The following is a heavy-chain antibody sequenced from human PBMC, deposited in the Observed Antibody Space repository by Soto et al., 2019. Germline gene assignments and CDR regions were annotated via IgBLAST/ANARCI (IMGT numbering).Heavy chain of an antibody. Sequence: QVQLVESGGGVVQPGRSLRLSCAASGFTFSRYGMHWVRQAPGKGLEWVAVISYDGIKKYYTDSVKGRFTISRDTSKNTLYLHMNSPRPEDTAVYYCAKSSGFFDYFDYWGQGTLVTVSS. CDR2: ISYDGIKK. D-gene: IGHD3-22*01. CDR1: GFTFSRYG. CDR3: AKSSGFFDYFDY. J-gene: IGHJ4*02. V-gene: IGHV3-30*18.